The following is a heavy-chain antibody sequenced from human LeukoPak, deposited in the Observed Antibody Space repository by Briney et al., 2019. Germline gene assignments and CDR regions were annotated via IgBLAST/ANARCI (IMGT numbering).Heavy chain of an antibody. CDR3: VKDIRRGDNYGYDQFAY. V-gene: IGHV3-30*02. CDR1: GFTFSSYE. J-gene: IGHJ4*02. Sequence: GGSLRLSCAASGFTFSSYEMNWVRQAPGKGLEWVAFIQFDGANKYYADSVKGRFTISRDNSKNMLYLQMNSLRADDTSLYYCVKDIRRGDNYGYDQFAYWGQGTLVTVSS. CDR2: IQFDGANK. D-gene: IGHD5-18*01.